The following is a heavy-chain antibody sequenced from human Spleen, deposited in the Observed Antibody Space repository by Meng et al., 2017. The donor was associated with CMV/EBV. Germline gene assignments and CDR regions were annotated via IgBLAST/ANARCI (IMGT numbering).Heavy chain of an antibody. V-gene: IGHV4-34*01. Sequence: DGSFSEYYWSWIRQPPGKGLEWIGEINDSGGTKYNPSLKSRVTISVDTSKKQFSLKVHSVTAADTAMYYCARGAIFGVLQNHNYFDPWGQGTLVTVSS. J-gene: IGHJ5*02. D-gene: IGHD3-3*01. CDR3: ARGAIFGVLQNHNYFDP. CDR1: DGSFSEYY. CDR2: INDSGGT.